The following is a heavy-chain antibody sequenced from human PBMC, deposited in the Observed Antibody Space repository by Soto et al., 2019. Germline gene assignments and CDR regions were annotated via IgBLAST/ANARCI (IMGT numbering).Heavy chain of an antibody. Sequence: SVKVSCKASGYTFTSYYMHWVRQAPGQGLEWMGIINPSGGSTSYAQKFQGRVTMTRDTSTSTVYMELSSLGSEDTAVYYCARDEYYDFWSGYSYGMDVWGQGTTVTVSS. CDR2: INPSGGST. CDR3: ARDEYYDFWSGYSYGMDV. J-gene: IGHJ6*02. V-gene: IGHV1-46*01. D-gene: IGHD3-3*01. CDR1: GYTFTSYY.